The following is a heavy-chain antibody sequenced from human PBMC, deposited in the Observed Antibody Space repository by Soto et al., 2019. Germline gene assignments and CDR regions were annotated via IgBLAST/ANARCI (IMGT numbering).Heavy chain of an antibody. D-gene: IGHD3-22*01. Sequence: VQLVESGGGLIQPGGSLRLSCAASGFTVSSNYMSWVRQAPGKGLEWVSVIYSGGSTYYADSVKGRFTISRDNSKNTLYLQMNSLRAEDTAVYYCARVSYYYDSPRGYYFDYWGQGTLVTVSS. CDR1: GFTVSSNY. CDR2: IYSGGST. J-gene: IGHJ4*02. CDR3: ARVSYYYDSPRGYYFDY. V-gene: IGHV3-53*01.